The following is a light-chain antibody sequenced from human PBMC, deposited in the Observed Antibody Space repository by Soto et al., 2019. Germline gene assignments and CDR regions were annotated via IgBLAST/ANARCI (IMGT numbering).Light chain of an antibody. Sequence: EFVLTQSPGTLSLSPGERATLSCRASQTVNSSYLAWYQQRPGQAPRLLISGASSRTTGIPDRFSGSGSGREFTLTISRMEPEDFAVYYCQQHGGSFRTFGQGTKLEIK. V-gene: IGKV3-20*01. J-gene: IGKJ2*01. CDR2: GAS. CDR3: QQHGGSFRT. CDR1: QTVNSSY.